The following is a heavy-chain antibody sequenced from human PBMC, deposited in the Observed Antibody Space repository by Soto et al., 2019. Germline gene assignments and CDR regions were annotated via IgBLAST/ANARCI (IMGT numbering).Heavy chain of an antibody. Sequence: SETLSLTCTVSGGSISSGGYYWSWIRQHPGKGLEWIGYIYYSGSTYYNPSLKSRVTISVDTSKNQFSLKLSSVTAADTAVYYCASQPVTYGDYVDCYFDYWGQGTLVTVSS. CDR3: ASQPVTYGDYVDCYFDY. D-gene: IGHD4-17*01. CDR2: IYYSGST. J-gene: IGHJ4*02. V-gene: IGHV4-31*03. CDR1: GGSISSGGYY.